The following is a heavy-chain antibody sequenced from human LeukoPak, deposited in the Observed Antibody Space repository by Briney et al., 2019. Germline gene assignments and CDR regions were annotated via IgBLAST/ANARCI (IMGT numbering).Heavy chain of an antibody. Sequence: SETLSLTCTVSGGSISSSSYYWGWIRQPPGKGLEWIGSIYYSGSTYYNPSLKSRVTISVDTSKNQFSLKLSSVTAADTAVYYCARFGPHYFDYWGQGTLVTVSS. D-gene: IGHD3-10*01. V-gene: IGHV4-39*01. CDR3: ARFGPHYFDY. J-gene: IGHJ4*02. CDR1: GGSISSSSYY. CDR2: IYYSGST.